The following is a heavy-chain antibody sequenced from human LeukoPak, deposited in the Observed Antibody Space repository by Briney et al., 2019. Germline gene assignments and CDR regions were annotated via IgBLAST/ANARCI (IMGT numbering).Heavy chain of an antibody. CDR3: ARIISTGGSGSYLIDV. D-gene: IGHD3-10*01. CDR1: GFTFSSYS. V-gene: IGHV3-21*01. Sequence: GSLRLSCAASGFTFSSYSMNWVRQAPGKGLEWVSSISSSSSYIYYADSVKGRFTISRDNAKNSLYLQMNSLRAEDTAVYYCARIISTGGSGSYLIDVWGQGTLVSVSS. J-gene: IGHJ4*02. CDR2: ISSSSSYI.